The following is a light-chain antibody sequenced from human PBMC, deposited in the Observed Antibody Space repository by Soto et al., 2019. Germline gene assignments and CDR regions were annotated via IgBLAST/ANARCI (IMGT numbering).Light chain of an antibody. CDR2: STN. Sequence: QTVVTQEPSFSVSPGGTVTLTCGLSSGSVSTSYYPSWYQQTPGQAPRTLIYSTNTRSSGVPDRFSGSILGNKAALTITGAQADDESDYYCVLYMGSGIPWAFGGGTKLTVL. CDR1: SGSVSTSYY. V-gene: IGLV8-61*01. J-gene: IGLJ3*02. CDR3: VLYMGSGIPWA.